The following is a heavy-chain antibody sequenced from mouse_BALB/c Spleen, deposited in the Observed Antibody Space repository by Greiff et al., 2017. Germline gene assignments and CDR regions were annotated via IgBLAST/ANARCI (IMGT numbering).Heavy chain of an antibody. CDR1: GFTFSSYA. CDR3: YRAYFYGCSYEGYFDY. Sequence: DVMLVESGGGLVKPGGSLKLSCAASGFTFSSYAMSWVRQTPEKRLEWVASIRSGGSTYYPDSVKGRFTISIDNARNILYLQMSSLRSEDTAMYYWYRAYFYGCSYEGYFDYWGQGTTLTVSS. J-gene: IGHJ2*01. V-gene: IGHV5-6-5*01. CDR2: IRSGGST. D-gene: IGHD1-1*01.